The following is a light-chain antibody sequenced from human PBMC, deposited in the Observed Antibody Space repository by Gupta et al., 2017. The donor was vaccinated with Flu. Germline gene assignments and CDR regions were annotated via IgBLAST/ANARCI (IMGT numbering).Light chain of an antibody. V-gene: IGLV1-47*02. CDR2: SNN. CDR1: SLNIGSHD. J-gene: IGLJ1*01. CDR3: CSWENDDKSIVV. Sequence: QSVLPQPPSVSATPGQRVTISCSGRSLNIGSHDVWWYQQFPATAPSLLLFSNNARPSGGPDRCSCSTSCVSAATTITTLRSEEEADDYYCSWENDDKSIVVFGTGTKVTVL.